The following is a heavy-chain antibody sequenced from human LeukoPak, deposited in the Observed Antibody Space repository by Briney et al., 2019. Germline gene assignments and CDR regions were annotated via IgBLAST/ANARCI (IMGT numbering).Heavy chain of an antibody. CDR1: GFTFSSYW. V-gene: IGHV3-7*01. CDR3: GTMVRGDHFDD. Sequence: GGSLRLSCAASGFTFSSYWMSWVRQAPGKGLEWVANINQDGSEKYYVDSVKGRFTISRDNAKNSLYLQMNSLRAEDTAVYCAGTMVRGDHFDDWGQGTLVTVSS. D-gene: IGHD3-10*01. CDR2: INQDGSEK. J-gene: IGHJ4*02.